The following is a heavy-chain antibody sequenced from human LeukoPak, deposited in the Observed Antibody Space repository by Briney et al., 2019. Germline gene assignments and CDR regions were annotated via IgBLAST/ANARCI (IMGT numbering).Heavy chain of an antibody. CDR3: ARDKQYQLFGSSDY. V-gene: IGHV3-21*01. CDR1: GFTFSSCS. J-gene: IGHJ4*02. Sequence: GGSLRLSCAASGFTFSSCSMNWVRQAPGKGLEWVSSISSSSSYIYYADSVKGRFTISRDNAKNSLYLQMNSLRAEDTAVYYCARDKQYQLFGSSDYWGQGTLVTVSS. CDR2: ISSSSSYI. D-gene: IGHD2-2*01.